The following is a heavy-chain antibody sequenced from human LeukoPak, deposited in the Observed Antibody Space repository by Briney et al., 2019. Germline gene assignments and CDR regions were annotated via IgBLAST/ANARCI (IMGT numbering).Heavy chain of an antibody. J-gene: IGHJ4*02. V-gene: IGHV3-53*01. D-gene: IGHD5-18*01. Sequence: PGGSLRLSCAASGFTVSSNYMSWVRQAPGKGLEWVSVIYSGGSTYYADSVKGRFTISRDNSKNTLYLQMNSLRAEDTAVYYCAREKYSYGLNYFDYWGQGTLVTVSS. CDR3: AREKYSYGLNYFDY. CDR1: GFTVSSNY. CDR2: IYSGGST.